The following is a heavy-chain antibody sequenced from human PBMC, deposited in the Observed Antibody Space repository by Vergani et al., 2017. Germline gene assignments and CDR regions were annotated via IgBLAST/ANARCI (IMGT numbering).Heavy chain of an antibody. J-gene: IGHJ3*02. Sequence: QVQLVESGGGVVQPGRSLRLSCAASGFTFSSYGMHWVRQAPGKGLEWVAVISYDGSNKYYADSVKGRFTISRDNSKNTLYLQMNSLRAEDTAVYYCARVRMVRGVSDAFDIWGQGTMVTVSS. D-gene: IGHD3-10*01. V-gene: IGHV3-30*19. CDR2: ISYDGSNK. CDR1: GFTFSSYG. CDR3: ARVRMVRGVSDAFDI.